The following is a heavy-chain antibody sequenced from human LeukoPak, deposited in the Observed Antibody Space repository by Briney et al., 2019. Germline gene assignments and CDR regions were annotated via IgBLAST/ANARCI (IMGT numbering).Heavy chain of an antibody. V-gene: IGHV3-23*01. CDR3: ARRIGGANNFDN. D-gene: IGHD1-26*01. CDR2: ASGSGGTT. CDR1: GFTFSSYA. J-gene: IGHJ4*02. Sequence: GGSLRLSCAASGFTFSSYAMSWVRQAPGKGLEWVSVASGSGGTTYYADSVKGRFTISRDNTKNTLYLQMNSLRDEDTAVYYCARRIGGANNFDNWGQGTLVTVSS.